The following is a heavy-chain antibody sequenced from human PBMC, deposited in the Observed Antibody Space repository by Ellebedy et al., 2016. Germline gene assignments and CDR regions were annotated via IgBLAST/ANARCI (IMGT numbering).Heavy chain of an antibody. Sequence: SETLSLTXAVYGGSFSGYYWSWIRQPPGKGLEWIGEINHSGSTNYNPSLKSRVTISVDTSKNQFSLKMTSVSAADTAVYYCARYLNWHFDFWGRGTLVTVSS. CDR1: GGSFSGYY. J-gene: IGHJ2*01. V-gene: IGHV4-34*01. CDR2: INHSGST. CDR3: ARYLNWHFDF.